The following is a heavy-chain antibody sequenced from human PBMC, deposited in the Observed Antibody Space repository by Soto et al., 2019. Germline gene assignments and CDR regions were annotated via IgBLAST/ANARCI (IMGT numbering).Heavy chain of an antibody. Sequence: QVQLQESGPGLVKPSETLSLTCTVSGGSISSYYWSWIRQPPGKGLEWIGYIYYSGSTNYNPSLKRRVTISVDTSKHQLSLQLSSVTAADTAVYYCARGRGGWFINQLLNAFDIWGQGTMVTVSS. CDR2: IYYSGST. CDR3: ARGRGGWFINQLLNAFDI. D-gene: IGHD2-2*01. CDR1: GGSISSYY. V-gene: IGHV4-59*01. J-gene: IGHJ3*02.